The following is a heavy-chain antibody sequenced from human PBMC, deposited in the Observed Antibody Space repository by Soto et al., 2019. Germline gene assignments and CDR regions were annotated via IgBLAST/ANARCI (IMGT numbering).Heavy chain of an antibody. J-gene: IGHJ6*03. V-gene: IGHV4-59*08. CDR3: ARRYSSSWCSGRYYYYYYVDV. Sequence: PSETLSLTCTGSGGSISSYYWSWIRQPPGKGLEWIGYIYYSGSTNYNPSLKSRVTISVDTSKNQFPLKLSSVTAADTAVYYCARRYSSSWCSGRYYYYYYVDVWGKGTTVNVAS. CDR1: GGSISSYY. CDR2: IYYSGST. D-gene: IGHD6-13*01.